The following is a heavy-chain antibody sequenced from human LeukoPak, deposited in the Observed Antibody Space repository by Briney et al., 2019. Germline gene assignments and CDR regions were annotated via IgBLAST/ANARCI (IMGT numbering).Heavy chain of an antibody. J-gene: IGHJ5*02. V-gene: IGHV3-30*02. D-gene: IGHD6-13*01. CDR3: AKVPEGYSAS. Sequence: GGSLRLSCAASGFSFRRFRMSWVRQAPGKGLEWVAFIRYDGRNKYYADSVKGRFTISRDNSKNTLYLQMNSLRAEDTVVYYCAKVPEGYSASWGQGTLVTVSS. CDR2: IRYDGRNK. CDR1: GFSFRRFR.